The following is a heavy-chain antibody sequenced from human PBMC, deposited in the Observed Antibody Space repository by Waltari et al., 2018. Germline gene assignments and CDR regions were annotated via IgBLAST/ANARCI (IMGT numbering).Heavy chain of an antibody. CDR1: GVSLTTNPHY. D-gene: IGHD5-12*01. Sequence: QLQLQESGPGLVKPSETLSLTCSVSGVSLTTNPHYWGWIRQPPGQGLEWIGTMSYSGATYSSPSLQSRVTISRDTSKNLLSLKLGSVTAADTAVYYCATYIGASVGTAAFDVWGLGTMVTVSS. V-gene: IGHV4-39*01. CDR2: MSYSGAT. J-gene: IGHJ3*01. CDR3: ATYIGASVGTAAFDV.